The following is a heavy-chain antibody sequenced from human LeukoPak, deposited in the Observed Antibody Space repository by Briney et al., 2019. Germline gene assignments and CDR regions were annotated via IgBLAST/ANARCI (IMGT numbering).Heavy chain of an antibody. CDR2: IYYSGST. Sequence: KPSETLSLTCTVSGGSISSYYWSWIRQPPGKGLEWIGYIYYSGSTNYNPSLKSRVTISVDTSKNQFSLKLSSVTAADTAVYYCATQGWELLRPYFDYWGQGTLVTVSS. CDR3: ATQGWELLRPYFDY. V-gene: IGHV4-59*08. D-gene: IGHD1-26*01. CDR1: GGSISSYY. J-gene: IGHJ4*02.